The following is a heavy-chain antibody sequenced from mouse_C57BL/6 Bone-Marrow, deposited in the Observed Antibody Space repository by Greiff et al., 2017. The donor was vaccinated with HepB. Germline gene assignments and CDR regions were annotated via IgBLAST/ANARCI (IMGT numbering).Heavy chain of an antibody. Sequence: EVQLVESGGDLVKPGGSLKLSCAASGFTFSSYGMSWVRQTPDMRLEWVATISSGGSYTYYPDSVKGRFTISRDNAKNTLYLQMSSLKSEDTAMYYCARQGGNPFDYWGQGTTLTVSS. CDR1: GFTFSSYG. V-gene: IGHV5-6*01. D-gene: IGHD2-1*01. J-gene: IGHJ2*01. CDR3: ARQGGNPFDY. CDR2: ISSGGSYT.